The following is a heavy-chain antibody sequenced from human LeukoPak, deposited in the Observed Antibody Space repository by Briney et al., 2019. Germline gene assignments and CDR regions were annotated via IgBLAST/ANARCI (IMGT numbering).Heavy chain of an antibody. D-gene: IGHD3-10*01. V-gene: IGHV1-69*05. J-gene: IGHJ6*03. CDR3: AGNYHGSGSYYPTYYYYYYYMDV. Sequence: SVKVSCKASGGTFSSYAISWVRQAPGQGLEWMGRIIPIFGTANYAQKFQGRVTITTDESTSTAYMELSSLRSEDTAAYYCAGNYHGSGSYYPTYYYYYYYMDVWGKGTTVTVSS. CDR1: GGTFSSYA. CDR2: IIPIFGTA.